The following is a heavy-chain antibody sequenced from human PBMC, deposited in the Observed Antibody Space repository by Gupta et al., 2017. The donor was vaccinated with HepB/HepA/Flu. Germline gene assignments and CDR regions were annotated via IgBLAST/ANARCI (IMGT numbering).Heavy chain of an antibody. V-gene: IGHV1-18*01. Sequence: QVQLVQSGGEVRNPLASVKLSCKASVYTFRNYGFTWVRQAPGQGLEWIGWISAYNGRTDYAHKFQGSASTTTEPATKQSYMEPRRLTSDEKAVYYCGRGGTVSSYLDDWGKGTTVTVSS. CDR2: ISAYNGRT. D-gene: IGHD5/OR15-5a*01. CDR1: VYTFRNYG. J-gene: IGHJ6*03. CDR3: GRGGTVSSYLDD.